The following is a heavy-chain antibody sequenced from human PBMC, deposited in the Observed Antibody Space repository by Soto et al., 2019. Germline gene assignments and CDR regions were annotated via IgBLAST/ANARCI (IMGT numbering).Heavy chain of an antibody. D-gene: IGHD2-15*01. CDR2: IYYSGST. V-gene: IGHV4-59*01. Sequence: SETLSLTCTVSGGSISSYYWSWIRQPPGKGLEWIGYIYYSGSTNYNPSLKSRVTISVDTSKNQFSLKLSSVTAADTAVYYCARASGGSFLLPYYFDYWGQGTLVTVSS. J-gene: IGHJ4*02. CDR3: ARASGGSFLLPYYFDY. CDR1: GGSISSYY.